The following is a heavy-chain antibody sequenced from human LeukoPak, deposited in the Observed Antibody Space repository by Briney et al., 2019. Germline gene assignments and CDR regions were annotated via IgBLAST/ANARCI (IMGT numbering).Heavy chain of an antibody. CDR2: ISSSSSDI. CDR3: ARVPGGLEWADFDY. Sequence: KSGGSLRLSCAASGXTFSTHSMNWVRQAPGKGLEWVSCISSSSSDIKYADSVKGRFTISRDNAKNSLYLQLSSLRAEDTAVYYCARVPGGLEWADFDYWGQGTLVTVS. D-gene: IGHD3-3*01. CDR1: GXTFSTHS. J-gene: IGHJ4*02. V-gene: IGHV3-21*01.